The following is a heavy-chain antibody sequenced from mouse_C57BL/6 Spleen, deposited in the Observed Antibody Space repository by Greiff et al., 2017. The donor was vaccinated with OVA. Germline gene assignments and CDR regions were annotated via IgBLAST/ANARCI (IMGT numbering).Heavy chain of an antibody. D-gene: IGHD2-4*01. CDR1: GYSITSGYY. V-gene: IGHV3-6*01. J-gene: IGHJ2*01. Sequence: EVQVVESGPGLVKPSQSLSLTCSVTGYSITSGYYWNWIRQFPGNKLEWMGYISYDGSNNYNPSLKNRISITRDTSKNQFFLKLNSVTTEDTATYYCARDYYDFDYWGQGTTLTVSS. CDR3: ARDYYDFDY. CDR2: ISYDGSN.